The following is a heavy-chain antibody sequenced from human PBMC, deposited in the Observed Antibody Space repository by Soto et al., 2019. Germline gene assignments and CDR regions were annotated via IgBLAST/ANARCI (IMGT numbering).Heavy chain of an antibody. V-gene: IGHV1-69*12. D-gene: IGHD6-13*01. CDR2: IIPIFGTS. CDR1: GGTFISYA. Sequence: QVQLVQSGAEVKKPGSSVKVSCKASGGTFISYAISWVRQAPGQGLEWMGGIIPIFGTSNYAQKFQGRVTITADESTSTAYMGLSSLRSEDTAVYYCARVSSNWYKDYFDYWGQGTLVTVSS. J-gene: IGHJ4*02. CDR3: ARVSSNWYKDYFDY.